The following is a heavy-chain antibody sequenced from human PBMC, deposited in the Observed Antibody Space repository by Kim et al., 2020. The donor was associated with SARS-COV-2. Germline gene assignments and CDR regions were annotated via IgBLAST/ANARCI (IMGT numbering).Heavy chain of an antibody. CDR2: INPNSGGT. J-gene: IGHJ6*02. D-gene: IGHD6-19*01. CDR1: GYTFTGYY. V-gene: IGHV1-2*04. Sequence: ASVKVSCKASGYTFTGYYMHWVRQAPGQGLEWMGWINPNSGGTNYAQKFQGWVTMTRDTSISTAYMELSRLRSDDTAVYYCARALGSGGYGWGHYGMDVWGQGTTVTVSS. CDR3: ARALGSGGYGWGHYGMDV.